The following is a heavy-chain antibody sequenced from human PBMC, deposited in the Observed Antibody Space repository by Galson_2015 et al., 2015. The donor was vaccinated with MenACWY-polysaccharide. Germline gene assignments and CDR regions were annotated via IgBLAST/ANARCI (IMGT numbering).Heavy chain of an antibody. CDR3: AKDRAGSAGAFDI. Sequence: FPRPSSAASGFTSGDYAMHWVQPAAGKGAWWVSGISWGSGSIGYADALKGRFTISIDNAKNSLYLQMNSLRAEDTALYDCAKDRAGSAGAFDIWGQGTMVTVSS. D-gene: IGHD6-13*01. CDR2: ISWGSGSI. CDR1: GFTSGDYA. J-gene: IGHJ3*02. V-gene: IGHV3-9*02.